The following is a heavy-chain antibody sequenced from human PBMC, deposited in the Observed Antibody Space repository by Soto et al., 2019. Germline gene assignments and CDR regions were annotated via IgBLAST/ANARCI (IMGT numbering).Heavy chain of an antibody. CDR2: IWYDGNNK. CDR1: GFTFSNYA. CDR3: ARRGDGYIWYFDY. D-gene: IGHD2-21*01. V-gene: IGHV3-33*01. Sequence: GGSLRLSCAASGFTFSNYAMHWVRQAPGKGLEWVAVIWYDGNNKYYADSVEGRFTISRDNSKNTLYLQMNSLRAEDTAVYYCARRGDGYIWYFDYWGQGTLVTVSS. J-gene: IGHJ4*02.